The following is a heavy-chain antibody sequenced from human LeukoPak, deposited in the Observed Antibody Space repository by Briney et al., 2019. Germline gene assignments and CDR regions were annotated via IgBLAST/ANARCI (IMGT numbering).Heavy chain of an antibody. Sequence: GASVKVSCKASGYTFTSYGISWVRQAPGQGLEWMGWINPNSGGANYAQKFQGRVTMTRDTSISTAYMELSSLRSDDTAVYYCAKDRGRAASFDYWGQGILVTVSS. CDR2: INPNSGGA. CDR1: GYTFTSYG. J-gene: IGHJ4*02. D-gene: IGHD6-13*01. CDR3: AKDRGRAASFDY. V-gene: IGHV1-2*02.